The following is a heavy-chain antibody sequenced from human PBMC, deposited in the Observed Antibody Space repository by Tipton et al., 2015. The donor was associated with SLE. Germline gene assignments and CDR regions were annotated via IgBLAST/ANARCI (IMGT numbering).Heavy chain of an antibody. V-gene: IGHV3-30*02. CDR3: AKDHRGRDDSSGYYPDY. Sequence: SLRLSCAASGFTFSSYGMHWVRQAPGKGLEWVAFIRYDGSNKYYADSVKGRFTISRDNSKNTLYLQMNSLRAEDTAVYYCAKDHRGRDDSSGYYPDYWGQGTLVTVSS. D-gene: IGHD3-22*01. CDR2: IRYDGSNK. CDR1: GFTFSSYG. J-gene: IGHJ4*02.